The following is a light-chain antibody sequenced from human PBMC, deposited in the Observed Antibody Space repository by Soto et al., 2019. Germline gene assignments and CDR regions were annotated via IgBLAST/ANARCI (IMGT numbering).Light chain of an antibody. J-gene: IGLJ2*01. CDR2: DVS. V-gene: IGLV2-11*01. Sequence: QSALTQPRSVSGSPGQSVTISCSGTSSDVGGYNYVSWYQQHPGKAPKLMIYDVSKRPSGVPDRFSGSKSGNTASLTISGLQTADEADYYCCPFAGTYIFVIFGGGTKLTVL. CDR1: SSDVGGYNY. CDR3: CPFAGTYIFVI.